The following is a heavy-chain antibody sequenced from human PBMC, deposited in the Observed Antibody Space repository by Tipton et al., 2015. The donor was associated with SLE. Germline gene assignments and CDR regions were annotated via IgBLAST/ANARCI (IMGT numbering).Heavy chain of an antibody. CDR3: AGGRGITGHHYFDY. D-gene: IGHD1-20*01. CDR2: INSRSIYI. V-gene: IGHV3-21*03. Sequence: SLRLSCEASPSAVTFSSYSMSWVRQAPGKGLEWIASINSRSIYIYEADSVRGRFTISRDNAKNSLYLQMNSLRAEDTAVYYCAGGRGITGHHYFDYWGQGTLVTVSS. J-gene: IGHJ4*02. CDR1: PSAVTFSSYS.